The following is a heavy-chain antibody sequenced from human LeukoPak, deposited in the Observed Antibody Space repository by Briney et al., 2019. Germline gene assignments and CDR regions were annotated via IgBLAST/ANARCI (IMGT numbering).Heavy chain of an antibody. D-gene: IGHD3-22*01. CDR2: IYSGGST. CDR3: AKSDYYDSSGYYPNSANYYYMDV. Sequence: GGSLRLSCAASGLIVSSNYMNWVRQAPGKGLEWVSIIYSGGSTHYADSVKGRFTVSRDNSKNTLYLQMNSLRAEDTAVYYCAKSDYYDSSGYYPNSANYYYMDVWGKGTTVTISS. V-gene: IGHV3-53*05. J-gene: IGHJ6*03. CDR1: GLIVSSNY.